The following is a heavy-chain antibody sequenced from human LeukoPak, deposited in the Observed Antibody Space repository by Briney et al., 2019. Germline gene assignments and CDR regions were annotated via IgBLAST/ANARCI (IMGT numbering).Heavy chain of an antibody. J-gene: IGHJ3*02. CDR1: GGSISSYY. CDR3: ARDCSSTSCYPIRDAFDI. Sequence: SETLSLTCTVSGGSISSYYWSWIRQPPGKGLEWIGYIYYSGSTNYNPSLKSRVTISVDTSKNQFSLKLSSVTAADTAVYYCARDCSSTSCYPIRDAFDIWGQGTMVTVSS. CDR2: IYYSGST. D-gene: IGHD2-2*01. V-gene: IGHV4-59*01.